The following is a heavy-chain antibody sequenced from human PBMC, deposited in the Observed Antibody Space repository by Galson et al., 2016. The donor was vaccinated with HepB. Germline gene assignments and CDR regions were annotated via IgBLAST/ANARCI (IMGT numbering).Heavy chain of an antibody. CDR3: VRDKVTPGTNWFDP. Sequence: SLRLSCAASGFTFSSYWMHWVRQAPGEGLMWVSHISGDGSSTHYGDSVKGRFTVSRDNSKNTLYLQMNSLRAEDTAVYYCVRDKVTPGTNWFDPWGQGTLVTVSS. D-gene: IGHD4-11*01. V-gene: IGHV3-74*01. CDR1: GFTFSSYW. J-gene: IGHJ5*02. CDR2: ISGDGSST.